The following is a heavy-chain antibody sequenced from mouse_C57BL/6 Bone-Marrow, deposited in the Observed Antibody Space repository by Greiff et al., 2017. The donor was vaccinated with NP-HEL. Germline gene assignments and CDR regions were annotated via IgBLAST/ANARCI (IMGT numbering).Heavy chain of an antibody. CDR1: GFNITDDY. D-gene: IGHD2-1*01. CDR2: IDPENGDT. J-gene: IGHJ1*03. V-gene: IGHV14-4*01. Sequence: EVQLQESGAELVRPGASVKLSCTASGFNITDDYMHWVKQRPEQGLEWIGWIDPENGDTEYASKFQGKATITADTSSNTAYLQLSSLTSEDTAVYYCTTIYYGNPWYFDVWGTGTTVTVSS. CDR3: TTIYYGNPWYFDV.